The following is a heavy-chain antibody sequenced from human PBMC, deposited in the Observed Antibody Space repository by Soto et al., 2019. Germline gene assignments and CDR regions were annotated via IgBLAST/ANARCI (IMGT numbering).Heavy chain of an antibody. CDR3: VRDGVSWGLDY. CDR2: ILKDGSNK. D-gene: IGHD1-26*01. V-gene: IGHV3-33*01. Sequence: QVHLVESGGGVVQPGRSLRLSCAASGLTVSRCGMHWVRQAPGKGLEWVAGILKDGSNKYFADSVKGRFTISRDNSKNTMYLQMNSLRAEDTALYYCVRDGVSWGLDYWGQGTLVIVSS. J-gene: IGHJ4*02. CDR1: GLTVSRCG.